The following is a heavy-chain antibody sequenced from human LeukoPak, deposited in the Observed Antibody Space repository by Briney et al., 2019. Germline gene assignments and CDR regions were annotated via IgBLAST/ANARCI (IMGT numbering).Heavy chain of an antibody. CDR2: IYYSGST. V-gene: IGHV4-59*01. CDR1: GGSISSYY. CDR3: ARVGSSWYQEDY. Sequence: SETLSLTCTVSGGSISSYYWSWIRQPPGKGLEWIGYIYYSGSTNYNPSLKSRVTISVDTSKNQFSLKLSSVTAADTAVYYCARVGSSWYQEDYWGQGTPVTVSS. D-gene: IGHD6-13*01. J-gene: IGHJ4*02.